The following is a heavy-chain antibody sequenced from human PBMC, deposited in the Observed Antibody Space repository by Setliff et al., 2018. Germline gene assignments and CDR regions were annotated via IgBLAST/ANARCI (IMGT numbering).Heavy chain of an antibody. D-gene: IGHD6-13*01. CDR2: IYHSGST. Sequence: KTSETLSLTCAVSGGSISSSNWWSWVRQSPGKGLEWIGEIYHSGSTNCNPSLKSRVTISVDKSKNQFSLKLSSVTAADTAVYYCARYNSSWYLGYWGQGTLVTVSS. CDR1: GGSISSSNW. J-gene: IGHJ4*02. CDR3: ARYNSSWYLGY. V-gene: IGHV4-4*02.